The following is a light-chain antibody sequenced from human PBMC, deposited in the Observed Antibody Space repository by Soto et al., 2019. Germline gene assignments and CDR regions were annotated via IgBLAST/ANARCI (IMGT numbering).Light chain of an antibody. Sequence: QSALTQPPSVSGSPGQSVTISCTGTSSDIGNYNRVSWYQQPPGTAPKLMIYEGSNRPSGVPDRFSGSKSGNTASLTISGLQAEDEADYYGNSYTSSSTYVFGTGTKLTVL. CDR3: NSYTSSSTYV. V-gene: IGLV2-18*02. CDR1: SSDIGNYNR. J-gene: IGLJ1*01. CDR2: EGS.